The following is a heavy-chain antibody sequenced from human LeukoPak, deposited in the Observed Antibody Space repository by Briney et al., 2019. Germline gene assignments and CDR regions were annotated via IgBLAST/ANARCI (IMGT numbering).Heavy chain of an antibody. CDR2: ISYEGSNK. V-gene: IGHV3-30*04. CDR3: ARALYCGGDCYEVDAFDI. D-gene: IGHD2-21*02. CDR1: GFTFSSYA. J-gene: IGHJ3*02. Sequence: PGGSLRLSCAASGFTFSSYAMHGVRQAPGRGREWVAVISYEGSNKYYADSVKGRFTISRDNSKNTLYLQVNRLTAEHRAGYYCARALYCGGDCYEVDAFDIWGQGTMVTVSS.